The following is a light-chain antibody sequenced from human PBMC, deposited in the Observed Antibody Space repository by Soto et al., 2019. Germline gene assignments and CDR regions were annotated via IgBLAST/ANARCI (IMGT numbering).Light chain of an antibody. J-gene: IGKJ5*01. CDR1: QSVSYY. V-gene: IGKV3-11*01. CDR2: DAS. CDR3: QQRGGWPLT. Sequence: EIVLTQSPATLSLSPGERATLSCRASQSVSYYLAWYQQKRGQAPRLLIYDASSRATSIPGRISGSGSGTDFTLTISSLEPEDFAVYYCQQRGGWPLTFGQGTRLEIK.